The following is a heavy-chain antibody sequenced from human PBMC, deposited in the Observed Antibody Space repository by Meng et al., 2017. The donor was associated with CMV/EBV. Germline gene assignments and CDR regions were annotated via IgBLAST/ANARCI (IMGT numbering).Heavy chain of an antibody. D-gene: IGHD6-13*01. CDR1: YHFTIYD. CDR3: ARGPYSSSWYGYWFDP. CDR2: MNPNSGNT. Sequence: YHFTIYDINWVRQPTGQGLEWTGWMNPNSGNTGYAQKFQGRVTMTRNTSISTAYMELSSLRSEDTAVYYCARGPYSSSWYGYWFDPWGQGTLVTVSS. J-gene: IGHJ5*02. V-gene: IGHV1-8*01.